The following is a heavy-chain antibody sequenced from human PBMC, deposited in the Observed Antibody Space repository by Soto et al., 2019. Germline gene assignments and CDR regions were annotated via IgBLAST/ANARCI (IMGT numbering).Heavy chain of an antibody. J-gene: IGHJ4*02. CDR1: GFTFNDYA. Sequence: PGGSLRLSCATSGFTFNDYAMYWVRQAPGQGLEWVAMISSDGHHQFYVDNLRGRFTVFRDNSKNTLFLQMNSLRPEDTAVYYCSRGTYYPQSSGLHADYWGPGTVVTVSS. CDR2: ISSDGHHQ. D-gene: IGHD3-22*01. CDR3: SRGTYYPQSSGLHADY. V-gene: IGHV3-30*03.